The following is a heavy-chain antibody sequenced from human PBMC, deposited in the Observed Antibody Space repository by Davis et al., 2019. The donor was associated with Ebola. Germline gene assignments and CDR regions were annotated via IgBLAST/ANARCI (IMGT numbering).Heavy chain of an antibody. CDR3: ARGHYDTSGYYYQQYYFDY. J-gene: IGHJ4*02. V-gene: IGHV3-23*01. CDR2: LSASGGGK. D-gene: IGHD3-22*01. Sequence: GESLKISCTVSGFTFSGYDMSWVRQAPGKGLEWVSLLSASGGGKYYADSVRGRFTISRDNSKNTMYLQMNSLRAEDTAFYYCARGHYDTSGYYYQQYYFDYWGQGTLVTVSS. CDR1: GFTFSGYD.